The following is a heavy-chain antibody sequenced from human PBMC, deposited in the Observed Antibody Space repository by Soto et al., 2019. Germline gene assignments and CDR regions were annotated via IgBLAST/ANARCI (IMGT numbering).Heavy chain of an antibody. CDR3: ARGIAAAGTWGNLFDY. CDR2: IYYSGST. J-gene: IGHJ4*02. CDR1: GGSISSYY. D-gene: IGHD6-13*01. Sequence: QVQLQESGPGLVKPSETLSLTCTVSGGSISSYYWSWIRQPPGKGLEWIGYIYYSGSTNYNPSLKGRVTISVDTSKNQFSLKLSSVTAADTAVYYCARGIAAAGTWGNLFDYWGQGTLVTVSS. V-gene: IGHV4-59*01.